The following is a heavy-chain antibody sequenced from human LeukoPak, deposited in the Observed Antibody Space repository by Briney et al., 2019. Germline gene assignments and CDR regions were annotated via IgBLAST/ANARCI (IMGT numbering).Heavy chain of an antibody. V-gene: IGHV1-2*02. Sequence: GASVKVSCKASGYTFTGYYMHWVRQAPGQGLEWMGWINPNSGGTNYAQKFQGRVTMTRDTSISTAYMELSRLRSDDTAVYYCARDSPGYQLLWLDYGMDVWGQGTTVTVSS. D-gene: IGHD2-2*01. CDR2: INPNSGGT. CDR3: ARDSPGYQLLWLDYGMDV. J-gene: IGHJ6*02. CDR1: GYTFTGYY.